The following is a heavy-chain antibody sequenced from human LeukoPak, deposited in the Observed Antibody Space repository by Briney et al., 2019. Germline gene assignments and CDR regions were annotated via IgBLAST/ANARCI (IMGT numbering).Heavy chain of an antibody. D-gene: IGHD6-19*01. Sequence: SETLSLTCTVSGGSISSSSYYWGWIRQPPGKGLEWIGSIYYGGSTYYNPSLKSRVTISVDTSKNQFSLKLSSVTAADTAVYYCASQWLVLDAGYFDYWSQGTLVTVSS. CDR1: GGSISSSSYY. J-gene: IGHJ4*02. CDR2: IYYGGST. CDR3: ASQWLVLDAGYFDY. V-gene: IGHV4-39*01.